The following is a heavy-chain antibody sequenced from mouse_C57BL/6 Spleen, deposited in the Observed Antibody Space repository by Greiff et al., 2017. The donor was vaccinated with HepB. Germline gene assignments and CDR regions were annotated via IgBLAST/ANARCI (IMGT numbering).Heavy chain of an antibody. CDR1: GYAFSSSW. Sequence: QVQLQQSGPELVKPGASVKISCKASGYAFSSSWMNWVKQRPGKGLEWIGRIYPGDGDTNYNGKFKGKATLTADKSSSTAYMQLSSLTSEDSAVYYCARKGSAGYAGDWGQGTLVTVSA. CDR2: IYPGDGDT. V-gene: IGHV1-82*01. CDR3: ARKGSAGYAGD. J-gene: IGHJ3*01. D-gene: IGHD3-2*02.